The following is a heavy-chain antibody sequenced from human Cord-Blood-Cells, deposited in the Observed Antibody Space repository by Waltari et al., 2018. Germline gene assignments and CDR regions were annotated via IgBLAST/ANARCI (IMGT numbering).Heavy chain of an antibody. J-gene: IGHJ3*02. CDR2: IYYSGST. V-gene: IGHV4-39*01. D-gene: IGHD6-6*01. CDR3: ARIGSYSSSSGDAFDI. Sequence: QLQLQESGPGLVKPSETLSPTCTVSGGSISSSSYYWGWIRQPPGKGLEWIGSIYYSGSTYYNPSLKSRVTISVDTSKNQFSLKLSSVTAADTAVYYCARIGSYSSSSGDAFDIWGQGTMVTVSS. CDR1: GGSISSSSYY.